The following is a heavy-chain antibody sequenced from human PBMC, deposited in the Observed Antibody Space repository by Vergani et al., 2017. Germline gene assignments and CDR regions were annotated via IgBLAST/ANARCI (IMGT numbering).Heavy chain of an antibody. J-gene: IGHJ6*02. Sequence: EVQLVESGGGLVKPGGSLRLSCAASGFTFSSYSMNWVRQAPGKGLEWVSSISSSSSYIYYADSVKGRFTISRDNAKNSLYLQMNSLRAEDTAVYYCARVVGGSGWYIYYYGMDVWGQGTTVTVSS. CDR1: GFTFSSYS. D-gene: IGHD6-19*01. CDR3: ARVVGGSGWYIYYYGMDV. CDR2: ISSSSSYI. V-gene: IGHV3-21*01.